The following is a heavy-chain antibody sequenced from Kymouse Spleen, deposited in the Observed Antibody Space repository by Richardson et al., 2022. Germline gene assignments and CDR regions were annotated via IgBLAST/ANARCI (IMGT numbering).Heavy chain of an antibody. Sequence: EVQLVESGGGLVQPGGSLRLSCAASGFTFSSYWMSWVRQAPGKGLEWVANIKQDGSEKYYVDSVKGRFTISRDNAKNSLYLQMNSLRAEDTAVYYCASSDYDFWSGYPYYYYYGMDVWGQGTTVTVSS. D-gene: IGHD3-3*01. CDR2: IKQDGSEK. CDR3: ASSDYDFWSGYPYYYYYGMDV. CDR1: GFTFSSYW. J-gene: IGHJ6*02. V-gene: IGHV3-7*01.